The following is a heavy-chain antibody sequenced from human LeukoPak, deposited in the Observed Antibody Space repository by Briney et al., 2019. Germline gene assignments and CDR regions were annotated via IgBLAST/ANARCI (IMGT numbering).Heavy chain of an antibody. D-gene: IGHD3-22*01. V-gene: IGHV4-34*01. CDR2: INHSGST. Sequence: SETLSLTCAVYGGSFSGYYWSWIRQPPGKGLEWIGEINHSGSTNYNPSLKSRVTISVDTSKNQFSLKLGSVTAADTAVYYCAGSDSSGYYLGPNPYYFDYWGQGTLVTVSS. J-gene: IGHJ4*02. CDR3: AGSDSSGYYLGPNPYYFDY. CDR1: GGSFSGYY.